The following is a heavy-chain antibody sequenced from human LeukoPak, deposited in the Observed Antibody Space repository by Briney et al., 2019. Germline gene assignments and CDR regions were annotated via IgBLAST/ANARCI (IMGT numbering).Heavy chain of an antibody. D-gene: IGHD4-11*01. CDR3: ARHDYSNDEDY. V-gene: IGHV4-34*01. J-gene: IGHJ4*02. CDR2: INHSGST. CDR1: GGSFSGYY. Sequence: SETLSLTCAVYGGSFSGYYWSWIRQPPGKGLEWIGEINHSGSTNYNPSLKSRVTISVDTSKNQFSLKLSSVTAADTAVYYCARHDYSNDEDYWGQGTLVTVSS.